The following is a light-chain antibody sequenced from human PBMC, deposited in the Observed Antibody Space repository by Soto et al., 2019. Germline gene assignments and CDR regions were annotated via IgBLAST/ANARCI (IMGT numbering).Light chain of an antibody. CDR2: GAS. Sequence: EIVLTQSPGTLSLSPGERATLSCRASQSVSSSYLAWYQQKPGQAPRLLIYGASSRATVIPDRFSGSGSGPDFTLTISRLEPEDFAVYYCQQYGSSPYTFGQGTKLEIK. CDR3: QQYGSSPYT. J-gene: IGKJ2*01. CDR1: QSVSSSY. V-gene: IGKV3-20*01.